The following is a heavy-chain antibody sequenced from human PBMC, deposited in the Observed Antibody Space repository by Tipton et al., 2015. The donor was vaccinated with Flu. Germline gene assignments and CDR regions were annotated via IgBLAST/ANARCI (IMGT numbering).Heavy chain of an antibody. CDR2: ISSGGTTT. V-gene: IGHV3-11*01. D-gene: IGHD3-3*01. CDR3: TKDHPPSITVLGEIADYFGMDV. J-gene: IGHJ6*02. CDR1: GFTFSDDY. Sequence: QLVQSGGGLVKPGGYLRLSCAASGFTFSDDYMSWIRQPPGKGLEWVSHISSGGTTTNYADSVKGRFTISRDNTKNSLYLQMNSLRAEDTAVYYCTKDHPPSITVLGEIADYFGMDVWGQETTVTVSS.